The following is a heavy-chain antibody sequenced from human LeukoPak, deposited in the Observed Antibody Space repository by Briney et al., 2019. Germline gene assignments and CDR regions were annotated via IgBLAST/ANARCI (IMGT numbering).Heavy chain of an antibody. CDR3: TRDQTPYY. CDR2: IRSKIYGGTP. J-gene: IGHJ4*02. Sequence: GGSLRLSCAASGFTFGDYAMTWVRQAPGKGLEWVGSIRSKIYGGTPEYAASVKGRFTISRDDSKGIAYLQMNSLKTEDTAVYYCTRDQTPYYRGQGTLVTVSS. CDR1: GFTFGDYA. V-gene: IGHV3-49*04.